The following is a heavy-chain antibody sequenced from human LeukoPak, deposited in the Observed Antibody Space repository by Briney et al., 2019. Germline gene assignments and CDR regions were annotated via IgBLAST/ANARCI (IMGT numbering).Heavy chain of an antibody. V-gene: IGHV1-46*01. D-gene: IGHD2-21*02. J-gene: IGHJ5*02. Sequence: ASVKVSCKASGYTFTSYYMHWVRQAPGQGLEWMGIINPSGGSTSYAQKFQGRVTTTRDTSTSTVYMELSSLRSEDTAVYYCARGMGAYCGGDCYSANWFDPWGQGTLVTVSS. CDR3: ARGMGAYCGGDCYSANWFDP. CDR1: GYTFTSYY. CDR2: INPSGGST.